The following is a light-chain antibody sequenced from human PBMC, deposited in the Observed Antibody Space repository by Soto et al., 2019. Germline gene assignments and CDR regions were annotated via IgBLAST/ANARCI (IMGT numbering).Light chain of an antibody. V-gene: IGKV1-5*03. CDR1: QNVDMS. Sequence: DIQMTQSPSTLSASVGERVTITCRASQNVDMSLAWYQQKPGKAPKLLIYQAFNLETGVPSRFSGGGSGTEFTLTIGSLQPDDFATYYCQHPTRYPRTFGQGTRVEI. CDR2: QAF. CDR3: QHPTRYPRT. J-gene: IGKJ1*01.